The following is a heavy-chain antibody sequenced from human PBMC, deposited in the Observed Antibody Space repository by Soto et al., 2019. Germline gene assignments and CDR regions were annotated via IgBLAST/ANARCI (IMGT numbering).Heavy chain of an antibody. CDR1: GFTFSSSA. CDR3: AKGGTGSSVGRYMDV. CDR2: ISDTGGST. Sequence: EVQLLESGGGLVQPGGSLRLSCAASGFTFSSSAMSWVRQAPGKGLEWVSAISDTGGSTYHADSVQGRFTISRDNSTNTLYLRMNSLRAEDTAIYYCAKGGTGSSVGRYMDVWGNGTTVTVSS. D-gene: IGHD1-1*01. J-gene: IGHJ6*03. V-gene: IGHV3-23*01.